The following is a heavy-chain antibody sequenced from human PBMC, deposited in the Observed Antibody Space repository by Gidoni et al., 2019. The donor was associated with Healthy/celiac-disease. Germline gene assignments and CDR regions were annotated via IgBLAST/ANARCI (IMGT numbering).Heavy chain of an antibody. V-gene: IGHV2-26*01. J-gene: IGHJ3*02. CDR1: GFSLSNARMG. CDR2: IFSNDEK. CDR3: ARIRLIIGTENDAFDI. Sequence: QVTLKQSGPVLVKPTETLTLTCTVAGFSLSNARMGVSWIRQPPGKALEWLAHIFSNDEKSYSTSLKSRLTISKDTSKSQVVLTMTNMDPVDTATYYCARIRLIIGTENDAFDIWGQGTMVTVSS. D-gene: IGHD1-7*01.